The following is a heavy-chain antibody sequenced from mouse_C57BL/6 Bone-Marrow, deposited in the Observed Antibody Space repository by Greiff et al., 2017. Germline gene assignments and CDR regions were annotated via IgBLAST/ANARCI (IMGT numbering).Heavy chain of an antibody. Sequence: EVNVVESGGGLVKPGGSLKLSCAASGFTFSSYAMSWVRQTPEKRLEWVATISDGGSYTYYPDNVKGRFPISRDNAENNLYLQMSHLKSEDTAMYYCARGGYDYVDYWGQGTTLTVSS. CDR2: ISDGGSYT. CDR1: GFTFSSYA. D-gene: IGHD2-3*01. J-gene: IGHJ2*01. CDR3: ARGGYDYVDY. V-gene: IGHV5-4*03.